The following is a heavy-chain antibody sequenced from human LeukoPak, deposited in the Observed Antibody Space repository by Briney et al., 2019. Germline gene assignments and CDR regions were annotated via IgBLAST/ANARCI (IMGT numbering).Heavy chain of an antibody. J-gene: IGHJ4*02. CDR2: INTNTGNP. V-gene: IGHV7-4-1*02. CDR1: GYTFTSYA. Sequence: ASVKVSCKASGYTFTSYAMNWVRQAPGQGLEWMGWINTNTGNPTFAQGFTGRFVFSLDTSVSTAYLQISSLKAEDTAVYYCARQSPPLPNANDYGDYPYWGQGTLVTVSS. CDR3: ARQSPPLPNANDYGDYPY. D-gene: IGHD4-17*01.